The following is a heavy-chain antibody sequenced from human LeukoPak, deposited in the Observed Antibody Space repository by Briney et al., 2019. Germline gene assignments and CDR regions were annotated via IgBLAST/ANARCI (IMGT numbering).Heavy chain of an antibody. CDR3: ARGRGYMDV. CDR1: GGSFSGYY. CDR2: INHGGST. Sequence: SETLSLTCAVYGGSFSGYYWSWIRQPPGKGLEWIGEINHGGSTNYNPSLKSRVTISVDTSKNQFSLKLSSVTAADTAVYYCARGRGYMDVWGKGTTVTVSS. J-gene: IGHJ6*03. V-gene: IGHV4-34*01.